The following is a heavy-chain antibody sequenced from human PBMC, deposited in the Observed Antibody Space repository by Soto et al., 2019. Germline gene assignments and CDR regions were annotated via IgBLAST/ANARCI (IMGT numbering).Heavy chain of an antibody. CDR3: AAGGRDGYIK. J-gene: IGHJ4*02. D-gene: IGHD1-1*01. CDR1: RDTFNSYA. Sequence: SVKVSWKASRDTFNSYALTWVRQAPGQGLEWMGGIIPILGTTKYAQKFQGRVTMTADESTSTAYMELSSLRSEDRAVYFCAAGGRDGYIKWGQGTQVIVSS. CDR2: IIPILGTT. V-gene: IGHV1-69*13.